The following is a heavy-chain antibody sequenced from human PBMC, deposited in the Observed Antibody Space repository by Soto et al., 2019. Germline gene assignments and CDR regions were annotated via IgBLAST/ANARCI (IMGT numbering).Heavy chain of an antibody. CDR1: GGSISNYY. V-gene: IGHV4-59*08. CDR2: IFSSGST. CDR3: ARQRRDFDY. Sequence: QVQLQESGPGLVKPSETLSLTCTVSGGSISNYYWSWIRQPPGKGLQWIGYIFSSGSTNYNPSLKSRVTISVNTSKNQFSPNLNSVTAADTAVYYCARQRRDFDYWGQGSLVTVSS. J-gene: IGHJ4*02.